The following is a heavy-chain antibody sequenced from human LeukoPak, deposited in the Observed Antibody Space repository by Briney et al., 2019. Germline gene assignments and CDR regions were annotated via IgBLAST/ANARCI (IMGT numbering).Heavy chain of an antibody. J-gene: IGHJ4*02. CDR1: GGSINADNF. V-gene: IGHV4-61*02. D-gene: IGHD3-3*01. Sequence: SQTLSLTCTVSGGSINADNFWSWIRQPPGKGLEWIGRIYTSGSTNYNPSLKSRVTMSVDTSKNQFSLKLSSVTAADTAVYYCAREVMALRFLEWLSHFDYWGQGTLVTVSS. CDR2: IYTSGST. CDR3: AREVMALRFLEWLSHFDY.